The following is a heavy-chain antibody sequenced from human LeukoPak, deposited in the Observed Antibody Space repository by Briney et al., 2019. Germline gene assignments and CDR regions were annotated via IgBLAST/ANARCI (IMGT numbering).Heavy chain of an antibody. CDR3: ARTGGDCSSGLCYYAMDV. J-gene: IGHJ6*02. D-gene: IGHD2-21*02. Sequence: SDTLSLTCRVSGGSISGSHWSWIRQPPGKGLEWIGYIHYTGSTDYNPPLRSRVTLSIDMSKNQFSLRLSSVTAADTAVYYCARTGGDCSSGLCYYAMDVWGQGTTVTVS. CDR2: IHYTGST. V-gene: IGHV4-59*07. CDR1: GGSISGSH.